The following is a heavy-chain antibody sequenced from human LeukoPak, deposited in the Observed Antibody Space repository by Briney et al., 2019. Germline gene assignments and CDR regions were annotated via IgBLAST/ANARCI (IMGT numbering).Heavy chain of an antibody. CDR2: INPSGGST. J-gene: IGHJ6*04. CDR3: ARDVVVVVAATPDYYYYGMDI. D-gene: IGHD2-15*01. Sequence: ASVKVSCKASGYTFTSYYMHWVRQAPGQGLEWMGIINPSGGSTSYAQKFQGRVTMTRDMSTGTVYMELSSLRSEDTAVYYCARDVVVVVAATPDYYYYGMDIWGKGTTVTVSS. V-gene: IGHV1-46*01. CDR1: GYTFTSYY.